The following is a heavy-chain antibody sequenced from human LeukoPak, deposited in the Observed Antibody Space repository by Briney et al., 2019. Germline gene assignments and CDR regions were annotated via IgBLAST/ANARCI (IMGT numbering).Heavy chain of an antibody. CDR1: GFTFSTYS. V-gene: IGHV3-48*02. D-gene: IGHD6-13*01. CDR3: ARDMFTNTWYVLDY. J-gene: IGHJ4*02. CDR2: ISTSSDTI. Sequence: GSLRLSCAASGFTFSTYSMNWVRQAPGKGLEWISYISTSSDTIYYADSVKGRFTISRDNVKNSLYLQMNSLRDEDTAVYYCARDMFTNTWYVLDYWGQGTLVTVSS.